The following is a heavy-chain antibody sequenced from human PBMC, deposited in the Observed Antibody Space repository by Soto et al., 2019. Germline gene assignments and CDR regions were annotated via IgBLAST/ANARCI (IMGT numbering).Heavy chain of an antibody. V-gene: IGHV1-69*01. CDR1: GGTFSSYA. CDR3: ARDRTVTMVRGVITGWFDP. D-gene: IGHD3-10*01. J-gene: IGHJ5*02. CDR2: IIPIFGTA. Sequence: QVQLVQSGAEVKKPGSSVKVSCKASGGTFSSYAISWVRQAPGQGLDWMGGIIPIFGTANYAQKFQGRVTITADESTSTAYMELSSLRSEDTAVYYCARDRTVTMVRGVITGWFDPWGQGTLVTVSS.